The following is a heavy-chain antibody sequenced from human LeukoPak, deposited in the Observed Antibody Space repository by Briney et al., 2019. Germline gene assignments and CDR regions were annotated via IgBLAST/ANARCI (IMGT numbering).Heavy chain of an antibody. V-gene: IGHV3-9*01. CDR1: GFTFDDYA. D-gene: IGHD3-3*01. J-gene: IGHJ4*02. Sequence: PGGSLRLSCAASGFTFDDYALHWVRQAPGKGLEWVSGISWNSGSIGYADSVKGRFTISRDNAKNSLYLQMNSLRAEDTALYYCAKGMSRIFAVVTPYYFDYWGQGTLVTVSS. CDR2: ISWNSGSI. CDR3: AKGMSRIFAVVTPYYFDY.